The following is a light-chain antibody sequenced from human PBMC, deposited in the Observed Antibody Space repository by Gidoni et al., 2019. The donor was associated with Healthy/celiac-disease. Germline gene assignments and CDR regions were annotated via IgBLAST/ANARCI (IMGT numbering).Light chain of an antibody. Sequence: DIQMTQSPSTLSASVGDRVTITCRASQSISSWLAWYQQKPGEAPKLLIYKASSLESGVPSRFSGSGSGTEFTLPISSLQPDDFATYYCQQYNSYSRTFGQGTKLEIK. J-gene: IGKJ2*01. CDR3: QQYNSYSRT. CDR2: KAS. V-gene: IGKV1-5*03. CDR1: QSISSW.